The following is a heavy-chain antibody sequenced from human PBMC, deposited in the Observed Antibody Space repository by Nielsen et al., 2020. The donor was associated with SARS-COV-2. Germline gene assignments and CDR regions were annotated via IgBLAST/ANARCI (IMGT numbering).Heavy chain of an antibody. CDR2: ISGSI. Sequence: GGSLRLSCTASGFIFSSYAMSWVRQAPGKGLEWVSAISGSIAYADSVKGRFTISRDNAKNSLHLQMNSLRAEDTAFYYCARGRRVGTTLFEYWGQGTLVTVSS. J-gene: IGHJ4*02. CDR1: GFIFSSYA. D-gene: IGHD1-14*01. V-gene: IGHV3-23*01. CDR3: ARGRRVGTTLFEY.